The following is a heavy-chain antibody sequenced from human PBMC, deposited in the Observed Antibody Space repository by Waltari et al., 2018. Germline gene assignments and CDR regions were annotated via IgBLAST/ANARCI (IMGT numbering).Heavy chain of an antibody. CDR3: ARDRQGGYSNWFDP. D-gene: IGHD5-12*01. J-gene: IGHJ5*02. V-gene: IGHV4-39*07. CDR1: GGSISSSRSY. Sequence: QLQLQESGPGLVKPSETLSLTCTVSGGSISSSRSYWGWIRQPPGKGLEWIGSIYYSGSTYYNPSLKSRVTISVDTSKNQFSLKLSSVTAADTAVYYCARDRQGGYSNWFDPWGQGTLVTVSS. CDR2: IYYSGST.